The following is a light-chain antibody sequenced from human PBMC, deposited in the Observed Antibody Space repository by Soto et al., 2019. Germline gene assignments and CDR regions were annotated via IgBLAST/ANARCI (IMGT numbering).Light chain of an antibody. Sequence: EIVLTQSPATLSLSPGERATLSCRASQTVSSSLAWYQQKPGQAPRLLIYGASSRATGIPDRFSGSGSGTDFTLTISRLEPEDFAVYYCQQCGSSPETFGQGTKVDI. CDR2: GAS. V-gene: IGKV3-20*01. CDR3: QQCGSSPET. J-gene: IGKJ1*01. CDR1: QTVSSS.